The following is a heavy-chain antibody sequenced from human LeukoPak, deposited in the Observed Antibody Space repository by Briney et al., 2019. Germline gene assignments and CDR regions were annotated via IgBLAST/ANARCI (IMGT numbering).Heavy chain of an antibody. CDR2: IHPNSGGT. D-gene: IGHD3-10*01. CDR1: GYTFTAYY. J-gene: IGHJ4*02. CDR3: ARDYYGSGTYYKDY. Sequence: ASVKVSCKAAGYTFTAYYLHWVRQAHGQGIEWMGWIHPNSGGTNYAQNFQGRVSMTTDTSISTVYMELSRLRSDDTAVYYCARDYYGSGTYYKDYWGQGTLVTVSS. V-gene: IGHV1-2*02.